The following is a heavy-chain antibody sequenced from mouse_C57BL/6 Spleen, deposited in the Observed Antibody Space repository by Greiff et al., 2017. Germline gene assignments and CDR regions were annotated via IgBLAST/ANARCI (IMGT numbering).Heavy chain of an antibody. CDR2: IDPEDGET. V-gene: IGHV14-2*01. J-gene: IGHJ2*01. CDR1: GFNIKDYY. D-gene: IGHD1-1*01. Sequence: EVKLMESGAELVKPGASVKLSCTASGFNIKDYYMHWVKQRTEQGLEWIGRIDPEDGETKYAPKFQGKATITAATSSNPAYLQLSSLTSEDTAGYYCARCWHYGSSSVDYWGQGTTLTVSS. CDR3: ARCWHYGSSSVDY.